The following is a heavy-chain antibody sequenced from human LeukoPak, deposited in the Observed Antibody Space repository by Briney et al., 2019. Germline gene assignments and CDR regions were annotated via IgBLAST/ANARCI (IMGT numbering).Heavy chain of an antibody. J-gene: IGHJ3*02. Sequence: SETLSLTCTVSGGSIRTYSWSWIGQSPGKGLEWIGYNYYIGSTNYNPSLKSRVTISVDTSKNQFSLRLTSVTAADTAVYYCARHYYGSGSYGKDAFDIWGQGTMVTVSS. CDR1: GGSIRTYS. CDR3: ARHYYGSGSYGKDAFDI. CDR2: NYYIGST. V-gene: IGHV4-59*08. D-gene: IGHD3-10*01.